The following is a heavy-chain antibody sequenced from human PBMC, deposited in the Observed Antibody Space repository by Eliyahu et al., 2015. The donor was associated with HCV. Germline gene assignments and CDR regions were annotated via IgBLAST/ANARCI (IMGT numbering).Heavy chain of an antibody. CDR2: IKPDGGGV. J-gene: IGHJ4*02. D-gene: IGHD6-19*01. V-gene: IGHV3-7*04. Sequence: EVKLVESGGGLVQPGGSLRLSCAASEFTFSSYWMSWVRQPPGKGLEGVANIKPDGGGVYSVDSVKGRFIISRDNAKNSLYLQMNSLRAEDTAVYYCARALFSSGWYPDYFEYWGQGALVTVSS. CDR3: ARALFSSGWYPDYFEY. CDR1: EFTFSSYW.